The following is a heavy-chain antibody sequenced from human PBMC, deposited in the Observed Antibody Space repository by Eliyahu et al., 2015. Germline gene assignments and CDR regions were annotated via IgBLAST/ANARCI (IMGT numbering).Heavy chain of an antibody. J-gene: IGHJ6*02. CDR1: GXXFSSYG. CDR3: ARDVYYYYGMDV. V-gene: IGHV3-33*01. CDR2: IWYDGSNK. Sequence: QVQLVESGGGVVQPGXSLRLSXAASGXXFSSYGMHWVRPAPGKGLEWVAVIWYDGSNKYYADSVKGRFTISRDNSKNTLYLQMNSLRAEDTAVYYCARDVYYYYGMDVWGQGTTVTVSS.